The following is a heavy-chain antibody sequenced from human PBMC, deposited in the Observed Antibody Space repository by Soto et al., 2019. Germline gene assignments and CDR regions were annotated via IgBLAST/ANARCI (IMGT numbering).Heavy chain of an antibody. CDR1: GFTLSGYA. Sequence: LGASLRLSCAASGFTLSGYAMDWVRQAPGKGLEYVSGISSNGVGTYYANSVQGRFTISRDNSKNTVYLQMGSLRPEDMAVYYCARRARPDFYYMDVWGKGTTVTVSS. CDR3: ARRARPDFYYMDV. V-gene: IGHV3-64*01. D-gene: IGHD6-6*01. J-gene: IGHJ6*03. CDR2: ISSNGVGT.